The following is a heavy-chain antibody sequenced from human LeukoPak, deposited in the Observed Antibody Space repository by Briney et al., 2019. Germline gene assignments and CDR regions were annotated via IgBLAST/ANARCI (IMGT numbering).Heavy chain of an antibody. J-gene: IGHJ5*02. V-gene: IGHV4-61*02. CDR1: GGSISSSSYY. CDR2: IYTSGST. Sequence: SETLSLTCTVSGGSISSSSYYWSWIRQPAGKGLEWIGRIYTSGSTNYNPSLKSRVTISVDTSKNQFSLKLSSVTAADTAVYYCARDQTNYSGSYYYDTEGGWFDPWGQGTLVTVSS. D-gene: IGHD1-26*01. CDR3: ARDQTNYSGSYYYDTEGGWFDP.